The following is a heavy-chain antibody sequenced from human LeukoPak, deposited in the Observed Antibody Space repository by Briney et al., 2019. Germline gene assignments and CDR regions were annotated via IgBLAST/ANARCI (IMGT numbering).Heavy chain of an antibody. CDR2: IREDGTEK. CDR3: VRDVAYDFRNPYRYFQH. CDR1: GFTFSGAW. Sequence: PGGSLRLSCTASGFTFSGAWMTWVRQAPGKGLEWVANIREDGTEKNYVDSVKGRFTISRDNAKSSLYLQMKSLRAEDTAVYYCVRDVAYDFRNPYRYFQHWGQGTLVTVSS. V-gene: IGHV3-7*01. J-gene: IGHJ1*01. D-gene: IGHD3-3*01.